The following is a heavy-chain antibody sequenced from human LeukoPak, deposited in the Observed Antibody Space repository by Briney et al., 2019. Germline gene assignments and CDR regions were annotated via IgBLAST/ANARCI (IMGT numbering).Heavy chain of an antibody. V-gene: IGHV3-33*01. CDR3: ARRCSGSSCYYGDY. CDR1: GFTFSRYA. Sequence: GGSLRLSCAASGFTFSRYAMHWVRQAPGKGLEWVAVIWYDGSHKSYAESVKGRFTISRDNSNNTLCLQMNSLRADDTAVYYCARRCSGSSCYYGDYWGQGTLVTVSS. CDR2: IWYDGSHK. D-gene: IGHD2-2*01. J-gene: IGHJ4*02.